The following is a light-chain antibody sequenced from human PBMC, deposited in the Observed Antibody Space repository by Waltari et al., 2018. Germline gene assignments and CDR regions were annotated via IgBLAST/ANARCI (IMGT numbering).Light chain of an antibody. CDR2: DVS. CDR1: QNVGSQ. V-gene: IGKV3-11*01. J-gene: IGKJ4*01. Sequence: ELVLTQSPATLSLSPGERAALSCRASQNVGSQLAWYQQRPVQAPRLLIDDVSNRATGIPARFSGSGSGTDFTLTISSLEPEDFAVYYCQQRDSWPLTFGGGTKVEIK. CDR3: QQRDSWPLT.